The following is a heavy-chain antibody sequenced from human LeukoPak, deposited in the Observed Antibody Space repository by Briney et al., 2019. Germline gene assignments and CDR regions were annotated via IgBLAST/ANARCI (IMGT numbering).Heavy chain of an antibody. CDR1: GGTFSSYA. D-gene: IGHD2-2*02. Sequence: GASVTVSCKASGGTFSSYAISWVRQAPGQGLEWMGRIIPILGIANYAQKFQGRVTITADKSTSTAYMELSSLRSEDTAVYYCARGTYCSSTSCHTWFDPWGQGTLVTVSS. V-gene: IGHV1-69*04. J-gene: IGHJ5*02. CDR2: IIPILGIA. CDR3: ARGTYCSSTSCHTWFDP.